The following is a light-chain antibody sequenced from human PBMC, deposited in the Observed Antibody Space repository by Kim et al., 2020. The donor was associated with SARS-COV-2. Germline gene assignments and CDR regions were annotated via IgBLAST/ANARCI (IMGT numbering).Light chain of an antibody. V-gene: IGKV3-11*01. J-gene: IGKJ4*01. CDR2: DTS. Sequence: LSPGEGATLPGRASQSVSGSLAWYQQKPGQAPRLLIYDTSNRGTGIPARFSGSGSGTDFTLTISSLEPEDFAIYYCQQRGDWPLTFGGGTKVDIK. CDR3: QQRGDWPLT. CDR1: QSVSGS.